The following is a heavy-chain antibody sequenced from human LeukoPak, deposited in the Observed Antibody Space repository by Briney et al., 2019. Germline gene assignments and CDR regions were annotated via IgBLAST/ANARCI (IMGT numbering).Heavy chain of an antibody. V-gene: IGHV1-2*02. J-gene: IGHJ3*02. D-gene: IGHD2-21*01. CDR3: ARDIGAYTLPDAFDI. CDR2: INPNSGGT. Sequence: ASVKVSCKASGYSFTGYYLYWVRQAPGQGLEWMGWINPNSGGTNYAQRFQGRVTMTGDTSISTAYMDLSSLRSDDTAVYYCARDIGAYTLPDAFDIWGQGTMVTVSS. CDR1: GYSFTGYY.